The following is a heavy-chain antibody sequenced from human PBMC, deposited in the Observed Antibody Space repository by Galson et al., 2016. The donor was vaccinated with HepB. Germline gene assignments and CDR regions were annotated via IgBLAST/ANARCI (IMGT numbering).Heavy chain of an antibody. V-gene: IGHV3-30*18. J-gene: IGHJ4*02. Sequence: SLRLSCAASGFTFNTYGMHWVRQAPGKGLEWVAADSVHGGRKWYADSVKGRLTISRDNPNNMLFLQMSSLRADDTAVYYCAKRHEYCPPVGCSVDYWGQGTLVSVSS. CDR2: DSVHGGRK. CDR1: GFTFNTYG. D-gene: IGHD2/OR15-2a*01. CDR3: AKRHEYCPPVGCSVDY.